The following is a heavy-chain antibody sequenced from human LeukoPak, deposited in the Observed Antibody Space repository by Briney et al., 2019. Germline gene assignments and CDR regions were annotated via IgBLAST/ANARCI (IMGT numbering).Heavy chain of an antibody. CDR2: ISDSGGST. J-gene: IGHJ4*02. D-gene: IGHD2-2*02. CDR3: GKGGLYCGSTTCYSFDY. CDR1: GFTFSIYA. V-gene: IGHV3-23*01. Sequence: PGGSLRLSCAASGFTFSIYAMSWVRQAPGKGLKWVSGISDSGGSTYYADSVRGWFTISRDNSKNTLYLQVNSLSAEDTAVYYCGKGGLYCGSTTCYSFDYWGQGTLVTVSS.